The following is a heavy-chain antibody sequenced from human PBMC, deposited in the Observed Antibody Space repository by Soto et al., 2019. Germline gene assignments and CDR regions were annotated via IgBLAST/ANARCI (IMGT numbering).Heavy chain of an antibody. Sequence: QVPLVQSGAEVKKPGASVKVSCKASGYSFSTYAMNWVRQAPGQGLEWMGWIHGDNGNTKYSQKFQGRVTITRDTSASTFTSYMELSSLRSEDTGVYYCARGPVRHQLPPGLYMDVWGEGTTVTVSS. CDR1: GYSFSTYA. D-gene: IGHD2-2*01. CDR2: IHGDNGNT. CDR3: ARGPVRHQLPPGLYMDV. J-gene: IGHJ6*03. V-gene: IGHV1-3*01.